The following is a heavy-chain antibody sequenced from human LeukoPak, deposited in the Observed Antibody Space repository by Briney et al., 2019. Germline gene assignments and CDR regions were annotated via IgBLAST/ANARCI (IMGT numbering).Heavy chain of an antibody. D-gene: IGHD3-22*01. CDR1: GFTFSTYG. Sequence: GGSLRLSCVASGFTFSTYGMSWVRQAPGKVLEWVSAISGSSGSTYYADSVKGRFTISRDNSKNTLYLQMNSLRAEDTAVYYCAKDRVWQYYDSSGEYPGYFDYWGQGTLVTVSS. V-gene: IGHV3-23*01. CDR3: AKDRVWQYYDSSGEYPGYFDY. J-gene: IGHJ4*02. CDR2: ISGSSGST.